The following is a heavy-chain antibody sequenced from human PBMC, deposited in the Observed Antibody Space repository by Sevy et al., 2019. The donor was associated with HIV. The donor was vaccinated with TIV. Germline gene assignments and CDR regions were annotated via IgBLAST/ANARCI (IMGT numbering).Heavy chain of an antibody. D-gene: IGHD1-26*01. J-gene: IGHJ6*02. CDR3: AKERGGSYIPYFYGMDV. CDR2: IGYDGSDK. Sequence: GGSLRLSCIASGFTFRNYGIHWVRQAPGKGLDWVAVIGYDGSDKYYADSVKGRFTISRHNSKNTLFLQMNSLRVEDTAVYYCAKERGGSYIPYFYGMDVWGQGTAVTVSS. V-gene: IGHV3-30*18. CDR1: GFTFRNYG.